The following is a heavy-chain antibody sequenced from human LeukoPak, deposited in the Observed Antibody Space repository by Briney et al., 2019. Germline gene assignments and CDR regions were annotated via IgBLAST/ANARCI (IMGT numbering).Heavy chain of an antibody. CDR3: AKVGAVAAVDY. V-gene: IGHV3-66*01. CDR2: IYTGDTT. CDR1: GFTLSSKY. D-gene: IGHD6-19*01. J-gene: IGHJ4*02. Sequence: GGSLRLSCVASGFTLSSKYMSWVRQAPGKGLEWVAVIYTGDTTYYADSVKGRFTISRDNSKNTLYLQMDGLRVEDTAVYYCAKVGAVAAVDYWGQGTLVTVSS.